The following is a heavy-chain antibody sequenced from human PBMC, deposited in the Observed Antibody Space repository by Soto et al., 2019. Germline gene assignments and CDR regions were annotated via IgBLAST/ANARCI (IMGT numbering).Heavy chain of an antibody. J-gene: IGHJ3*02. CDR3: AREPYYYDSSGYYGAFDI. CDR2: ISAYNGNT. D-gene: IGHD3-22*01. CDR1: GYTFTSYG. Sequence: ASVKVSCKASGYTFTSYGISWVRQAPGQGLEWMGWISAYNGNTNYAQKLQGRVTMTTDTSTSTAYMELRSLRSDDTAVYYCAREPYYYDSSGYYGAFDIWGQGTMVTVSS. V-gene: IGHV1-18*01.